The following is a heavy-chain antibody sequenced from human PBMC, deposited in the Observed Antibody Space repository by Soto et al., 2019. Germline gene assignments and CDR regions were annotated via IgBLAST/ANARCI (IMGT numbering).Heavy chain of an antibody. CDR3: ARAEAYDYICGSYRYTAFDY. Sequence: ASVKVSCTASGYTFTSYAMHWVGQAPGQRREWMGWSNAGNGNTKYSQKFQGRITITRYTSACTAYMALSSLRSDDTAVYYCARAEAYDYICGSYRYTAFDYWGQGTLVTVSS. J-gene: IGHJ4*02. V-gene: IGHV1-3*01. CDR1: GYTFTSYA. CDR2: SNAGNGNT. D-gene: IGHD3-16*02.